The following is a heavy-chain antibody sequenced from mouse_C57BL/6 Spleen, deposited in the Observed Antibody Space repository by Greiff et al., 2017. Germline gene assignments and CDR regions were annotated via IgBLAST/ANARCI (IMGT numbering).Heavy chain of an antibody. CDR2: IRLKSDNYAT. D-gene: IGHD1-1*01. CDR3: TGRGRSFDY. CDR1: GFTFSNYW. Sequence: EVQGVESGGGLVQPGGSMKLSCVASGFTFSNYWMNWVRQSPEKGLEWVAQIRLKSDNYATHYAESVKGRFTISRDDSKSSVYLQMNNLRAEDTGIYYCTGRGRSFDYWGQGTTLTVSS. J-gene: IGHJ2*01. V-gene: IGHV6-3*01.